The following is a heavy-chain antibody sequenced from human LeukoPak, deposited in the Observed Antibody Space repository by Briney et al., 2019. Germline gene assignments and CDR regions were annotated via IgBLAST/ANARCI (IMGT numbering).Heavy chain of an antibody. CDR3: AKSGGSWPYYYYYMDV. J-gene: IGHJ6*03. CDR2: IRYDGSNK. V-gene: IGHV3-30*02. Sequence: GGSLRLSCVASGFTFSSYGMHWVRQAPGKGLEWVAFIRYDGSNKYYADSVKGRFTISRDNSKNTLYLQMNSLRAEDTAVYYCAKSGGSWPYYYYYMDVWGKGTTVTISS. CDR1: GFTFSSYG. D-gene: IGHD2-15*01.